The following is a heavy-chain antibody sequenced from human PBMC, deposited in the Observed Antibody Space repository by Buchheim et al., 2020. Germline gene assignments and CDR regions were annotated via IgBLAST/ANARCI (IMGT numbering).Heavy chain of an antibody. Sequence: VQLQESGPGLVKPSQTLSLTCTVSGGSISSGSDYWSWIRQPAGKGLEWIGHMYTSGSTNYNPSLKSRVTISVDTSRNQFSLKLTSVTAADTAVYYCARDWPIFGVLGYYAMDVWGQGTT. V-gene: IGHV4-61*02. D-gene: IGHD3-3*01. J-gene: IGHJ6*02. CDR1: GGSISSGSDY. CDR2: MYTSGST. CDR3: ARDWPIFGVLGYYAMDV.